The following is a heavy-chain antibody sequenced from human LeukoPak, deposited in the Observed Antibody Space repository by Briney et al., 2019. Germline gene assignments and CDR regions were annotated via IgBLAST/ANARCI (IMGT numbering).Heavy chain of an antibody. J-gene: IGHJ4*02. CDR3: AALDFY. CDR1: GFTFSTFW. Sequence: PGGSLRLSCAASGFTFSTFWMSWVRQAPGKGLEWVASIDQDGSDKYYGDSVKGRLTISRDNARNSLYLQLNSLRAEDTAVYYCAALDFYWGQGTLVTVS. V-gene: IGHV3-7*01. D-gene: IGHD2/OR15-2a*01. CDR2: IDQDGSDK.